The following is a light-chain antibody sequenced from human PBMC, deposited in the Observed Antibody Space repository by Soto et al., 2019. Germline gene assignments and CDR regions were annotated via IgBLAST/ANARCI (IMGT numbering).Light chain of an antibody. CDR3: QQYDNWLWT. V-gene: IGKV3-15*01. J-gene: IGKJ1*01. CDR1: QSVSSN. CDR2: GAS. Sequence: ETVMTQFPATLSVSPGARATLSCRASQSVSSNLAWYQQKPGQAPRLLIYGASTRATGIPARFSGSESGTEFTLTISSLQSEDFAVYYCQQYDNWLWTFGQGTKVEVK.